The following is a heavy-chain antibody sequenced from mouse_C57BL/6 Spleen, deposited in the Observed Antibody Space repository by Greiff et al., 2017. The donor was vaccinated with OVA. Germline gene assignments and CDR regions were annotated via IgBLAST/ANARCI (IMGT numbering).Heavy chain of an antibody. J-gene: IGHJ2*01. CDR2: ISSGGDYI. Sequence: EVKLVESGEGLVKPGGSLKLSCAASGFTFSSYAMSWVRQTPEKRLEWVAYISSGGDYIYYADTVKGRFTISRDNARNTLYLQMSSLKSEDTAMYYCTRDPPYGSLDYWGQGTTLTVSS. CDR1: GFTFSSYA. V-gene: IGHV5-9-1*02. D-gene: IGHD1-1*01. CDR3: TRDPPYGSLDY.